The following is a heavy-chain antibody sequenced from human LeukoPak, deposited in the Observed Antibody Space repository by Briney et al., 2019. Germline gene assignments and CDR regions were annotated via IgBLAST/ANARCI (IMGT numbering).Heavy chain of an antibody. Sequence: RGSLRLSCAASGFTFSSFEMAWVRQSPRRGLEWLSYISSSGSSMWYSDSVKGRFTISRDNDKNSLFLQMNSLRVEDTAIYYCARSWLAVAGPEYWGQGTLVTVSS. CDR2: ISSSGSSM. J-gene: IGHJ4*02. CDR1: GFTFSSFE. D-gene: IGHD6-19*01. CDR3: ARSWLAVAGPEY. V-gene: IGHV3-48*03.